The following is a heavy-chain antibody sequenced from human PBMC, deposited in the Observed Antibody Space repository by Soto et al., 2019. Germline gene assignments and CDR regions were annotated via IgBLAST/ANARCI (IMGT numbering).Heavy chain of an antibody. CDR3: AWGDYYGSGSYPFDY. J-gene: IGHJ4*02. CDR1: GFSLSNARMG. Sequence: SGPTLVNPTETLTLTCTVSGFSLSNARMGVSWIRQPPGKALEWLAHIFSNDEKSYSTSPKSRLTISKDTSKSQVVLTMTNMDPVDTATYYCAWGDYYGSGSYPFDYWGQGTLVTVSS. V-gene: IGHV2-26*01. D-gene: IGHD3-10*01. CDR2: IFSNDEK.